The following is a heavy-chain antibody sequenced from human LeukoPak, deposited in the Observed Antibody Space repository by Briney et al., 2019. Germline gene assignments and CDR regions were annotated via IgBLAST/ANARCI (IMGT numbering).Heavy chain of an antibody. J-gene: IGHJ4*02. CDR2: INPNSGGT. CDR3: AREGSSGWYYFDC. CDR1: GYTFTGYY. V-gene: IGHV1-2*02. D-gene: IGHD6-19*01. Sequence: ASVKVSCKASGYTFTGYYMHWVRQAPGQGLEWMGWINPNSGGTNYAQKFQGRVTMTRDTSISTAYMELSRLRSDDTAVYYCAREGSSGWYYFDCWGQGTLVTVSS.